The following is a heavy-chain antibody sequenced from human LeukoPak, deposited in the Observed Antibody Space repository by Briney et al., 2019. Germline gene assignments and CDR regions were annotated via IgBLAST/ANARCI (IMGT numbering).Heavy chain of an antibody. CDR1: GGSISSSSYY. CDR3: ASLYYDFWSGYYTAFDY. CDR2: IYYSGST. Sequence: SETLSLTCTVSGGSISSSSYYWGWIRQPPGKGLEWIGSIYYSGSTYYNPSLKSRVTISVDTSKNQFSLKLSSVTAADTAVYYCASLYYDFWSGYYTAFDYWGQGTLVTVSS. D-gene: IGHD3-3*01. V-gene: IGHV4-39*01. J-gene: IGHJ4*02.